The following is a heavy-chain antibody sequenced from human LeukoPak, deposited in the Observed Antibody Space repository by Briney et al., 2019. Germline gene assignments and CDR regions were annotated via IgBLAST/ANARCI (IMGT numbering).Heavy chain of an antibody. J-gene: IGHJ4*02. CDR3: AKAWIIHQWSFFDY. CDR1: GFTFGTRP. V-gene: IGHV3-30*04. D-gene: IGHD2-15*01. CDR2: ISYDGSSQ. Sequence: GTSLRLSCAASGFTFGTRPMHWICQAPGRGLEWVAMISYDGSSQYYADSVKDRFTISRDNANHTMSLQMNIMRAEDTAIYYFAKAWIIHQWSFFDYWGLGILVTVS.